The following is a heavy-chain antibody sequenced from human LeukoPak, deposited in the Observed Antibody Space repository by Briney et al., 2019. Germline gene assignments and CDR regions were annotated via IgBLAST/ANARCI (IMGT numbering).Heavy chain of an antibody. J-gene: IGHJ3*02. CDR2: IYSGGST. CDR1: GFTVSSNY. V-gene: IGHV3-53*05. CDR3: ATEAGTVPGPHGAFDI. Sequence: GGSLRLSCAASGFTVSSNYMSWVRQAPGKGLEWVSVIYSGGSTYYADSVKGRFTISRDNSKNTLFLEMNSLRVEDTAVYFCATEAGTVPGPHGAFDIWGRGTMVAVSS. D-gene: IGHD6-19*01.